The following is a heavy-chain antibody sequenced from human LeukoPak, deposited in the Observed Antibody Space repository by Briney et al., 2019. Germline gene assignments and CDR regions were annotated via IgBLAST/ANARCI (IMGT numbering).Heavy chain of an antibody. CDR2: FVPEDGET. CDR3: ATFSWSYSGTS. Sequence: ASVKVSCKVSGYTLTELSMHWVRQAPGKGLEWMGGFVPEDGETIYAQKFQGRVTMTEDTSTDTAYMELSSLRSEDTAVCYCATFSWSYSGTSWGQGTLVTVSS. J-gene: IGHJ5*02. D-gene: IGHD1-26*01. CDR1: GYTLTELS. V-gene: IGHV1-24*01.